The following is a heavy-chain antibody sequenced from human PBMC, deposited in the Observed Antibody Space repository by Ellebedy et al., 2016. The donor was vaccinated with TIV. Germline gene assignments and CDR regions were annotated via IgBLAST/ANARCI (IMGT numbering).Heavy chain of an antibody. CDR1: GINVSDYF. D-gene: IGHD6-13*01. J-gene: IGHJ5*01. CDR3: ARNRIAAVIDS. CDR2: LYKDGKS. Sequence: GGSLRLSCEASGINVSDYFMNWVRQAPGKGLEWVSVLYKDGKSNYTDSVNGRFTVSRDNSKNTLYLQMDSLRDEDTAVYYCARNRIAAVIDSWGQGTLVTVSS. V-gene: IGHV3-66*01.